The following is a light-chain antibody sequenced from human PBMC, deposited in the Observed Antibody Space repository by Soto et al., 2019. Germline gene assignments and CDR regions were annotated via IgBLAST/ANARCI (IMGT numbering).Light chain of an antibody. Sequence: QSVRTQPASVSVAPGQSIASSCTGTSSDVGLYDYVSWYQQHPGKAPQLMIYAVSNRPSGVSNRFSASKSGNTASLFISGLQAEDEADYYCSSYTSDSSYVFGSGTKVTVL. CDR2: AVS. J-gene: IGLJ1*01. CDR1: SSDVGLYDY. CDR3: SSYTSDSSYV. V-gene: IGLV2-14*01.